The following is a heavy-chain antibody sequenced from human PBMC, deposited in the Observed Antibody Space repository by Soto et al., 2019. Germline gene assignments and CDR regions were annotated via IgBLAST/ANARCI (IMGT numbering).Heavy chain of an antibody. V-gene: IGHV1-69*13. D-gene: IGHD6-19*01. J-gene: IGHJ6*02. CDR2: IIPIFGTA. CDR1: GGTFSSYA. Sequence: ASVKVSCKASGGTFSSYAISWVRQAPGQGLEWMGGIIPIFGTANYAQKFQGRVTITADESTSTAYMELSSLRSEDTAVYYCARGGRGRGIAVAIRGMDVWGQGTTVTVSS. CDR3: ARGGRGRGIAVAIRGMDV.